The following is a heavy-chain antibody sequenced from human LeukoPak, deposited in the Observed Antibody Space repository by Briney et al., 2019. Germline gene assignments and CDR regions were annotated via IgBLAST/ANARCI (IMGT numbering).Heavy chain of an antibody. V-gene: IGHV1-69*13. CDR3: ARGYLYCSSTSCNWGQAFDI. D-gene: IGHD2-2*01. Sequence: GASVKVSCKASGGTFSSYAISWVRQAPGQGLEWMGGIIPIIGTANYAQKFQGRVTITADESTSTAYMELSSLRSEDTAVYYCARGYLYCSSTSCNWGQAFDIWGQATMVTVSS. CDR2: IIPIIGTA. J-gene: IGHJ3*02. CDR1: GGTFSSYA.